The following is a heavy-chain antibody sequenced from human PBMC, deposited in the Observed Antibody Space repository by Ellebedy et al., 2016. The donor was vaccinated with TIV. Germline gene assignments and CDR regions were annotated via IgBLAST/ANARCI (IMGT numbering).Heavy chain of an antibody. D-gene: IGHD2-15*01. CDR3: ARRGFGYYYYGMDV. V-gene: IGHV1-3*01. CDR2: INAGNGNT. J-gene: IGHJ6*02. Sequence: ASVKVSXXASGYIFTNFGISWVRQAPGQGLEWMGWINAGNGNTKYSQKFQGRVTITRDTSASTAYMELSSLRSEDTAVYYCARRGFGYYYYGMDVWGQGTTVTVSS. CDR1: GYIFTNFG.